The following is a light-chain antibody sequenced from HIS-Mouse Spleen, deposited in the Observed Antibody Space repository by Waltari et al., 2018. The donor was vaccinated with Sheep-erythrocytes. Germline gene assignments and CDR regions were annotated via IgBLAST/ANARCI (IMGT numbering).Light chain of an antibody. CDR2: DVS. CDR1: SSDVGGYNY. CDR3: CSYAGSYNHV. J-gene: IGLJ1*01. Sequence: QSALTQPRSVSGSPGQSVTISCTGTSSDVGGYNYVSWYQQHPGKAPKLMIYDVSKRPSGVPDRFSGSKPGNTASLTSSGLQAEDEADYYCCSYAGSYNHVFATGTKVTVL. V-gene: IGLV2-11*01.